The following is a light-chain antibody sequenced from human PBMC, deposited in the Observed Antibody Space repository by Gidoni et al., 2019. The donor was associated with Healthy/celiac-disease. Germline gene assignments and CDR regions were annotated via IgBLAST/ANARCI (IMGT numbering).Light chain of an antibody. V-gene: IGLV1-40*01. CDR1: SSNIGAGYD. CDR3: QSYDSSLSCWV. J-gene: IGLJ2*01. CDR2: GNS. Sequence: QSVLTQPPSVSGAPGQRVTISCTGSSSNIGAGYDVHWYHQLPGTAPKLLIYGNSNRPSGVPDRCSGSNSGTSASLAITGLQAEDEADYYCQSYDSSLSCWVFGGGTKLTVL.